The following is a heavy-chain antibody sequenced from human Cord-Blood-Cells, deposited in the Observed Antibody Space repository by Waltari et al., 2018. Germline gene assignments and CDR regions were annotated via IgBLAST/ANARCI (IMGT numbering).Heavy chain of an antibody. J-gene: IGHJ5*02. D-gene: IGHD3-10*01. Sequence: QITLKESGPTLVKPTQTLTLTGTFSGFPLSTSGVGVGWIRQPPGKALEWLALIYWDDDKRYSPSLKSRLTITKDTSKNQVVLTMTNMDPVDTATYYCARSAQNVGSPNWFDPWGQGTLVTVSS. CDR3: ARSAQNVGSPNWFDP. CDR2: IYWDDDK. V-gene: IGHV2-5*02. CDR1: GFPLSTSGVG.